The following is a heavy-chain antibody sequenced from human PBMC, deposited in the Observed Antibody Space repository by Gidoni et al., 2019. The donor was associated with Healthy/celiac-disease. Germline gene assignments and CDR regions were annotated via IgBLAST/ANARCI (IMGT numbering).Heavy chain of an antibody. CDR1: GYSFTSYW. D-gene: IGHD2-15*01. Sequence: EVQLVQPGAEVKKPGESLRISCKGSGYSFTSYWISWVRQMPGKGLEWMGRIDPSDSYTNDSPSFQGHVTISADKSISTAYLQWSSLKASDTAMYYCAREGLVVVVAATRGLFDPWGQGTLVTVSS. V-gene: IGHV5-10-1*03. CDR3: AREGLVVVVAATRGLFDP. CDR2: IDPSDSYT. J-gene: IGHJ5*02.